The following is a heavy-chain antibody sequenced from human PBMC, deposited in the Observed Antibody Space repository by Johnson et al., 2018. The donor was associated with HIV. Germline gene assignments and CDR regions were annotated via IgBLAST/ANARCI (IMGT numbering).Heavy chain of an antibody. CDR1: GFTFSSYA. Sequence: SCAASGFTFSSYAMHWVRQAPGKGLEWVAVISYDGSNKYYADSVKGRFTIPRDNSKNTLYLQMNSLRAEDTAVYYCASFAAAGDAFDIWGQGTMVTVSS. CDR3: ASFAAAGDAFDI. D-gene: IGHD6-13*01. V-gene: IGHV3-30-3*01. CDR2: ISYDGSNK. J-gene: IGHJ3*02.